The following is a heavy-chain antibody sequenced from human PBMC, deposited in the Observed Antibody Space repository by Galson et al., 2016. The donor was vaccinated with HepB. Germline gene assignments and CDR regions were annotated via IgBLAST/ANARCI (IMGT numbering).Heavy chain of an antibody. D-gene: IGHD4-17*01. CDR1: GFIFSGYA. V-gene: IGHV3-23*01. CDR2: IICSGSIT. J-gene: IGHJ4*02. CDR3: AKGFYGDSTGYFFDY. Sequence: SLRLSCAASGFIFSGYAMSWVRQAPGKGLEWVSAIICSGSITYYADSVKGRFTVSRDNSKNTLYLQMNSLRGEDTAVYYCAKGFYGDSTGYFFDYWGQGTLVTVSS.